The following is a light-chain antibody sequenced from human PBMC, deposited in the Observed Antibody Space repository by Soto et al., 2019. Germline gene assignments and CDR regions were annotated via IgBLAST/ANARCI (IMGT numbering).Light chain of an antibody. J-gene: IGKJ3*01. CDR3: QQHGSSIT. CDR1: QSVTGSY. CDR2: GAS. V-gene: IGKV3-20*01. Sequence: IVLTQSPGTLSLSPGDRATLSCRASQSVTGSYLAWYQQKPGQAPRLLIYGASSRATGIPDRFSGSGSGTDFTLTISRLEPEDFAVYYCQQHGSSITFGPGTKVDIK.